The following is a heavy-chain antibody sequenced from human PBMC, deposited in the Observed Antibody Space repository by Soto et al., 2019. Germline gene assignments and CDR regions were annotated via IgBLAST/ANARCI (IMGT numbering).Heavy chain of an antibody. CDR1: GFTFSDHH. Sequence: ESGGNLVQPGGSLRLSCAASGFTFSDHHLDWVRQAPGKGLEWIGRTRNKANEYYTDYAASVKGRFSISRDDSKNSLYLQMSSLTIADTAVYYCAREVGPCRGGDCYQVYYFDHWGQGTLVTVSS. CDR2: TRNKANEYYT. CDR3: AREVGPCRGGDCYQVYYFDH. D-gene: IGHD2-21*02. V-gene: IGHV3-72*01. J-gene: IGHJ4*02.